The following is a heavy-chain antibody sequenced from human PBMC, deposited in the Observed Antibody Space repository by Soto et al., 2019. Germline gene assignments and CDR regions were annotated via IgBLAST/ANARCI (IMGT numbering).Heavy chain of an antibody. Sequence: SETLSLTCAVYGGSFSGYYWSWIRQPPGKGLEWIGEINHSGSTNYNPSLKRRVTISVDTTKNQFSLKLSSVTAADTAVYYCARWGRRIAARQWNDFDIWGQGTMVTVSS. CDR2: INHSGST. CDR1: GGSFSGYY. D-gene: IGHD6-6*01. J-gene: IGHJ3*02. CDR3: ARWGRRIAARQWNDFDI. V-gene: IGHV4-34*01.